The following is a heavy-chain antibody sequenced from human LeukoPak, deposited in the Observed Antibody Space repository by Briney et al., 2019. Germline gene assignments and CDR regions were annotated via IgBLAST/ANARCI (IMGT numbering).Heavy chain of an antibody. D-gene: IGHD4-23*01. J-gene: IGHJ3*02. CDR1: GFTFSSYA. CDR3: ATSNDGGTAFDI. V-gene: IGHV3-23*01. Sequence: PGGSLRLSCAASGFTFSSYAMSWVRQAPGKGLEWVSAISGSGGSTYYADSVKGRFTISRDNFKNTLYLQMNSLRAEDTAVYYCATSNDGGTAFDIWGQGTMVTVSS. CDR2: ISGSGGST.